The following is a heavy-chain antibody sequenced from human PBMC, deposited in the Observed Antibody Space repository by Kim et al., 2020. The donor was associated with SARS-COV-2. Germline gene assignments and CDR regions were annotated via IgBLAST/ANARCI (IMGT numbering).Heavy chain of an antibody. CDR3: ARGLYGSGSYYYYGMDV. V-gene: IGHV1-46*01. Sequence: ASVKVSCKASGYTFTSYYMHWVRQAPGQGLEWKGIINPSGGSTSYAQKFQGRVTMTRDTSTSTVYMELSSLRSEDTAVYYCARGLYGSGSYYYYGMDVWGQGTTVTVSS. D-gene: IGHD3-10*01. CDR2: INPSGGST. J-gene: IGHJ6*02. CDR1: GYTFTSYY.